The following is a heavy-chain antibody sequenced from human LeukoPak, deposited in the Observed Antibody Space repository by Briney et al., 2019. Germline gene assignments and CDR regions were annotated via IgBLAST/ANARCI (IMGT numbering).Heavy chain of an antibody. J-gene: IGHJ6*03. CDR3: AKPPPAAAGTSRFLYYYYYMDV. CDR1: GGTFSNYA. Sequence: ASSVKVSCKASGGTFSNYAINWVRQAPAQGLEWMGGTIPIFGTANYAQNFQGRVTITADESTTTAYLELSGLRSEDTAVYYCAKPPPAAAGTSRFLYYYYYMDVWGKGTTVTISS. V-gene: IGHV1-69*13. D-gene: IGHD6-13*01. CDR2: TIPIFGTA.